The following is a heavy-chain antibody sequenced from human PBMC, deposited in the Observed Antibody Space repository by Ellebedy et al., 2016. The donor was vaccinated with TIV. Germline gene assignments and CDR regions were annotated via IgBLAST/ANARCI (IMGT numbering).Heavy chain of an antibody. CDR1: GYTLTELS. CDR3: ATWDSSGYCFDY. J-gene: IGHJ4*02. V-gene: IGHV1-24*01. Sequence: ASVKVSCXVSGYTLTELSMHWVRQAPGKGLEWMGGFDPEDGETIYAQKFQGRVTMTEDTSTDTAYMELSSLRSEDTAVYYCATWDSSGYCFDYWGQGTLVTVPS. CDR2: FDPEDGET. D-gene: IGHD3-22*01.